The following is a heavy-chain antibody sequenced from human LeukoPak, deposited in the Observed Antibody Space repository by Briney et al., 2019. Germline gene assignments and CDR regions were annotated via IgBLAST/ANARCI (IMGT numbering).Heavy chain of an antibody. CDR1: GYTFNGYY. J-gene: IGHJ4*02. Sequence: ASVKVSCKASGYTFNGYYMHWVRQAPGQGLEWMGRINPNSGGTNYAQKFQGRVTMTRDTSTSTVYMELSSLRSEDTAVYYCARDLTGDEVGTFDYWGQGTLVTVSS. CDR2: INPNSGGT. V-gene: IGHV1-2*06. D-gene: IGHD7-27*01. CDR3: ARDLTGDEVGTFDY.